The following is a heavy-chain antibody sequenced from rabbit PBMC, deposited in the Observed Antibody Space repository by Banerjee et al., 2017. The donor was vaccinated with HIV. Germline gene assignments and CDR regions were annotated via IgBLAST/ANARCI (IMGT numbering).Heavy chain of an antibody. CDR2: IYGGSSYSP. Sequence: QEQLVESGGGLVQPEGSLTLTCTASGFTISSRYWICWVRQAPGKGLELIACIYGGSSYSPWYASWAKGRFTISKTSSTTVTLQMTSLTAADTATYFCARDLAGVIGWNFGLWGPGTLVTVS. V-gene: IGHV1S45*01. CDR3: ARDLAGVIGWNFGL. D-gene: IGHD4-1*01. CDR1: GFTISSRYW. J-gene: IGHJ4*01.